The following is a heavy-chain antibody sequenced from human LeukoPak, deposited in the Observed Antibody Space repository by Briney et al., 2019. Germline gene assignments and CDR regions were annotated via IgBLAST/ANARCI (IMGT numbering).Heavy chain of an antibody. Sequence: PGGSLRLSCAASGFTFSSYSMNWLRQAPGKGLEWVSSIISSSSYIYYADSVKGRFTISRDNAKNSLYLQMNSLRAEDTAVYYCAREGATDLDYWGQGTLVTVSS. V-gene: IGHV3-21*01. J-gene: IGHJ4*02. CDR3: AREGATDLDY. D-gene: IGHD1-26*01. CDR1: GFTFSSYS. CDR2: IISSSSYI.